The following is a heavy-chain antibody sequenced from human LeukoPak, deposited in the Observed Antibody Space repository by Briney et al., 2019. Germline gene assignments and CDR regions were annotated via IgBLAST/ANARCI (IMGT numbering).Heavy chain of an antibody. D-gene: IGHD2-15*01. CDR3: ARRMRPYYYYGMDV. CDR2: IYYTGKT. V-gene: IGHV4-61*03. J-gene: IGHJ6*02. CDR1: GDSFSNGNYY. Sequence: SETLSLTCTVSGDSFSNGNYYWSWLRQPPGKALEWIGYIYYTGKTYYNPSLEGRVTILVDTSRNHFSVKLSSVTAADTAVYYCARRMRPYYYYGMDVWGQGTTVTVSS.